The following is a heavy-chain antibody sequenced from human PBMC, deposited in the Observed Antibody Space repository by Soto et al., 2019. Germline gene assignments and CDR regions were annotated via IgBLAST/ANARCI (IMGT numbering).Heavy chain of an antibody. CDR3: ARDGGQSGNWNYDRNAFDI. CDR2: ISSSSSYV. J-gene: IGHJ3*02. CDR1: GFTFSSYS. V-gene: IGHV3-21*01. Sequence: EVQLVESGGGLVKPGGSLRLSCAASGFTFSSYSMNWVRQAPGKGLEWVSSISSSSSYVYYADSVKGRFTISRDNAKNSLYLQMNSLRAEDTAVYSCARDGGQSGNWNYDRNAFDIWGQGTMVTVSS. D-gene: IGHD1-7*01.